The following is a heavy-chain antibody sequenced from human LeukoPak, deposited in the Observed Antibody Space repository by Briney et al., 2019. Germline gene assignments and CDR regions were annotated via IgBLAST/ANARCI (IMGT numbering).Heavy chain of an antibody. CDR2: IIPIFGTA. CDR1: GGTFISYA. J-gene: IGHJ5*02. V-gene: IGHV1-69*13. Sequence: ASVKVSCKASGGTFISYAISWVRQAPGQGLEWMGGIIPIFGTANYAQKFQGRVTITADESTSTAYMELSSLRSEDTAVYYCARRNYGSPRWFDPWGQGTLGTVS. D-gene: IGHD3-10*01. CDR3: ARRNYGSPRWFDP.